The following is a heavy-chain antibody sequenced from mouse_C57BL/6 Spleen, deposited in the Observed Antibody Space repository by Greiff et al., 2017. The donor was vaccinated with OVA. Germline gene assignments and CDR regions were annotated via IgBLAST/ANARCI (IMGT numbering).Heavy chain of an antibody. V-gene: IGHV1-64*01. Sequence: QVQLQQPGAELVKPGASVKLSCKASGYTFTSYWMHWVKQRPGQGLEWIGMIHPNSGSTNYNEKFKSKATLTVDKSSSTAYMQLSSLTSEDSAVYYCARADYYGSYVDYWGQGTTLTVSS. J-gene: IGHJ2*01. CDR1: GYTFTSYW. D-gene: IGHD1-1*01. CDR2: IHPNSGST. CDR3: ARADYYGSYVDY.